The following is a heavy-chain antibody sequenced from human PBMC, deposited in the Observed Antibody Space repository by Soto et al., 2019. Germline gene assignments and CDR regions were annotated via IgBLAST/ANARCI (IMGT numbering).Heavy chain of an antibody. CDR3: AKSTLVVVTATYFDY. Sequence: QVQLVESGGGVVQPGRSLRLSCAASGFTFSSYGMHWVRQAPGKGLEWVAGISYDGSNKYYADSVKGRFTISRDNSKNTLYLQMNSLRAEDTAVYYCAKSTLVVVTATYFDYWGQGTLVTVSS. CDR1: GFTFSSYG. J-gene: IGHJ4*02. D-gene: IGHD2-21*02. CDR2: ISYDGSNK. V-gene: IGHV3-30*18.